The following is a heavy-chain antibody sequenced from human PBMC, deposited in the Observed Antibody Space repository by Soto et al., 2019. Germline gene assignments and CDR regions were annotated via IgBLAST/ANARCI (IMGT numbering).Heavy chain of an antibody. D-gene: IGHD2-2*01. V-gene: IGHV1-2*02. J-gene: IGHJ4*02. CDR1: GYTFTDYF. CDR3: ARDVQGGLVLVAPAHLLNDY. Sequence: GASVKVSCKGSGYTFTDYFIHWVRQAPGQGLECMGWVDPNNGATSYAQKFQGRVTMTRDTSISTAYMELNSLTPDDTAVYFCARDVQGGLVLVAPAHLLNDYWGQGTLVTVYS. CDR2: VDPNNGAT.